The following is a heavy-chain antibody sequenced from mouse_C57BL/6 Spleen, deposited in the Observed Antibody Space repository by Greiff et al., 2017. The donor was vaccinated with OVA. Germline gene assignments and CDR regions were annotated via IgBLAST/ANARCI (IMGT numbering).Heavy chain of an antibody. CDR1: GYTFTDYA. CDR2: ISTYYGDA. V-gene: IGHV1-67*01. CDR3: ARRAHYYGSSPYWYFDV. J-gene: IGHJ1*03. Sequence: QVQLKESGPELVRPGVSVKISCKGSGYTFTDYAMHWVKQSHAKSLEWIGVISTYYGDASYNQKFKDKATMTVDKSSSTAYMELARLTSEDSAVYYCARRAHYYGSSPYWYFDVWGTGTTVTVSS. D-gene: IGHD1-1*01.